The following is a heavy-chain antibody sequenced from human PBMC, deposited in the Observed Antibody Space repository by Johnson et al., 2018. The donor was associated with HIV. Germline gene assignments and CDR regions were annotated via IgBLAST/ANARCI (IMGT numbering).Heavy chain of an antibody. Sequence: VLLVESGGGLVQPGRSLRLSCAASGFTFDDYAMHWVRQAPGKGLEWVSGISWNSGSIGYADSVKGRFTISRDNAKNSLYLQMNSLRAEDTAVYYCASGWGIAASDAFDIWGQGTMVIVSS. CDR3: ASGWGIAASDAFDI. CDR2: ISWNSGSI. CDR1: GFTFDDYA. D-gene: IGHD6-13*01. J-gene: IGHJ3*02. V-gene: IGHV3-9*01.